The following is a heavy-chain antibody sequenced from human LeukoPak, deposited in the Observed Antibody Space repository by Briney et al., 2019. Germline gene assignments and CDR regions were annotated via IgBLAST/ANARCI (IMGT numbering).Heavy chain of an antibody. CDR2: ISSLSDYI. J-gene: IGHJ4*02. V-gene: IGHV3-21*01. CDR1: GFMFSTNS. Sequence: GGSLRLSCAASGFMFSTNSMNWVRQAPGKGLEWVSSISSLSDYIYYAVSVKGRFTISRDNAKTSLYLQMNSLRVEDSAVYYCATTLTRDSSGSYGALDYWGQGTLVTVSS. CDR3: ATTLTRDSSGSYGALDY. D-gene: IGHD6-19*01.